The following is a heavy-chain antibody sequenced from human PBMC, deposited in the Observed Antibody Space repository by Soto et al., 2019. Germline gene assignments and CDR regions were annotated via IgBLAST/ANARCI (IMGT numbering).Heavy chain of an antibody. V-gene: IGHV1-18*01. CDR2: ISGYNGNT. Sequence: RASVKVSCKASGYTFSDYGIGWVRQAPGQGLEWMEWISGYNGNTNYAQKIQGRVTMTRDTSTSTAHMELRSLRSDDTAVYYCARGLGIATGHDYWGQGTLVTVSS. CDR1: GYTFSDYG. CDR3: ARGLGIATGHDY. D-gene: IGHD6-13*01. J-gene: IGHJ4*02.